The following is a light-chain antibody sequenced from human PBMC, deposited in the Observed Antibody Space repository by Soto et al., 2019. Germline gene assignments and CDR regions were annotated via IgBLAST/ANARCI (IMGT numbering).Light chain of an antibody. CDR1: ALPKQY. CDR3: QSADTGGTSWV. V-gene: IGLV3-25*02. J-gene: IGLJ3*02. CDR2: RDT. Sequence: SYELTQPPSVSVSPGQTARITCSGDALPKQYSYWYQQRPGQAPLLLIYRDTERPSGIPERFSGSSSGTTVTLTISGVQAEDDADYFCQSADTGGTSWVFGGGTKSPS.